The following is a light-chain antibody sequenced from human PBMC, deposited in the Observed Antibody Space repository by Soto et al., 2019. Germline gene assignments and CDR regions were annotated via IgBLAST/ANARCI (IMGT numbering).Light chain of an antibody. J-gene: IGLJ1*01. CDR1: TSDVGNYIY. CDR3: SSYASSNNYV. Sequence: QSVLTQPPSASGSPGQSVTISCTGTTSDVGNYIYVSWYRQHPGKAPKLMIYEVSKRPSGVPDRFSGSKSGNTASLTVSGLQAEDEAEYYCSSYASSNNYVFGTGTKLTVL. CDR2: EVS. V-gene: IGLV2-8*01.